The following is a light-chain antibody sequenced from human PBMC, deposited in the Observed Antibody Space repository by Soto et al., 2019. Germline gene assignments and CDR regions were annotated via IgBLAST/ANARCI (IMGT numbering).Light chain of an antibody. CDR1: IRDVGAFNY. J-gene: IGLJ1*01. Sequence: QSVLTQPASVSGSHGESIRITCTGNIRDVGAFNYVSWYQHHPGKAPNLMISDVSNRPSGVSIRFSGSKSGNTASLTISGLQADDEADYYCISYTTTSTLYVFGTGTKVTVL. V-gene: IGLV2-14*03. CDR2: DVS. CDR3: ISYTTTSTLYV.